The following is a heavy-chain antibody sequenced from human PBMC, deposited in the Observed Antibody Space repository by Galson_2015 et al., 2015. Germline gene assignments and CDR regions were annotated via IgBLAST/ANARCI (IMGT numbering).Heavy chain of an antibody. V-gene: IGHV3-30-3*01. CDR1: GFTFSSYA. D-gene: IGHD2-2*01. CDR2: ISYDGSNK. J-gene: IGHJ6*02. CDR3: ARDMDCSSTSCYGALGYYYGMDV. Sequence: SLRLSCAASGFTFSSYAMHWVRQAPGKGLEWVAVISYDGSNKYYADSVKGRFTISRDNSKNTLYLQMNSLRAEDTAVYYCARDMDCSSTSCYGALGYYYGMDVWGQGTTVTVSS.